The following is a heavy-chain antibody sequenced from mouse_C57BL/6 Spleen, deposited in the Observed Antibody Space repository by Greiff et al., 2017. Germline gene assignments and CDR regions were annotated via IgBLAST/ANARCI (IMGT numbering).Heavy chain of an antibody. D-gene: IGHD4-1*01. J-gene: IGHJ2*01. Sequence: HVQLQPPWSALVKPGASVTLSCKASVYTFTCSWLHWVKQRPGQGLAWIGMLHPNSGSTNYNEKFKSKAKLTVDKSSSKAFMQLSSLTSEDTAVYYCAREENWEETDYWSQVTTLTGSS. V-gene: IGHV1-64*01. CDR1: VYTFTCSW. CDR2: LHPNSGST. CDR3: AREENWEETDY.